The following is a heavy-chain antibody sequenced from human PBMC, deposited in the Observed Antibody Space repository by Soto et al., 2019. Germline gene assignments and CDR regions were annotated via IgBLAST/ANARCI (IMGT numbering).Heavy chain of an antibody. V-gene: IGHV4-31*03. D-gene: IGHD2-15*01. CDR1: GDSISSGGYY. CDR3: ARGSTVAAILFDY. CDR2: IYYSGST. J-gene: IGHJ4*02. Sequence: QVQLQESGPGLVKPSQTLSLTCTVSGDSISSGGYYWSWIRQHPGKGLEWIGYIYYSGSTYYHPSLKCRVIISVDTSKNQFSLNLSSVTAADTAVYYCARGSTVAAILFDYWGQGTLVTVSS.